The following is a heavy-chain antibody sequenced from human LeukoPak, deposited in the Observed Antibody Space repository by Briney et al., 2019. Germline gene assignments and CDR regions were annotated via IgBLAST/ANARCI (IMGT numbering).Heavy chain of an antibody. V-gene: IGHV1-8*01. Sequence: GASVKVSCKASGYTFTSYDINWVRQATGQGLEWMGWMNPNSGNTGYAQKFQDRVTMTRDTFISTAYMELNNVRSEDTAVYYCARGPPNWGFDYWGQGTLVTVSS. CDR2: MNPNSGNT. J-gene: IGHJ4*02. CDR3: ARGPPNWGFDY. CDR1: GYTFTSYD. D-gene: IGHD7-27*01.